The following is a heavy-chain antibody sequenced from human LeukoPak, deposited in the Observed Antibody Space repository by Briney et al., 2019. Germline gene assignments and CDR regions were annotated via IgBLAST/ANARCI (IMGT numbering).Heavy chain of an antibody. CDR3: ARVGGYFATFDY. V-gene: IGHV4-59*01. CDR2: IYYSGST. CDR1: GGSISSYY. Sequence: PSETLSLTCTVSGGSISSYYWSWIRQPPGRGLEWIGYIYYSGSTNYNPSLKSRVTISVDTSKNQFSLKLSSVTAADTAVYYCARVGGYFATFDYWGQGTLVTVSS. D-gene: IGHD3-22*01. J-gene: IGHJ4*02.